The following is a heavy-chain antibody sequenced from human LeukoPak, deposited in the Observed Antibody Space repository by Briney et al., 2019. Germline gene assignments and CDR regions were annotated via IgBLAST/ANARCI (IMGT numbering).Heavy chain of an antibody. D-gene: IGHD5-12*01. Sequence: GGSLRLSCAASGFTVSSNYMSWVRQAPGKGLEWVSVIYSGGSTYYADSVKGRFTISRDNSKNTLYLQRYSLRAEDTAVYYCARGVGYVVYFDYWGQGTLVTVSS. CDR1: GFTVSSNY. CDR3: ARGVGYVVYFDY. J-gene: IGHJ4*02. CDR2: IYSGGST. V-gene: IGHV3-53*01.